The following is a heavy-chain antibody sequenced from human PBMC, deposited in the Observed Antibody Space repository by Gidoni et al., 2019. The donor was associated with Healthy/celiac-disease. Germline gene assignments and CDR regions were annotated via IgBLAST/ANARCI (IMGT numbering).Heavy chain of an antibody. D-gene: IGHD5-18*01. J-gene: IGHJ4*02. CDR1: GFTFSSYG. CDR2: ISYDGSNK. V-gene: IGHV3-30*18. CDR3: AKGVDTAMV. Sequence: QVQLVASGGGVVQPGRSLRLSCAASGFTFSSYGMHWVRQAPGKGLEWVAVISYDGSNKYYADSVKGRFTISRDNSKNTLYLQMNSLRAEDTAVYYCAKGVDTAMVWGQGTLVTVSS.